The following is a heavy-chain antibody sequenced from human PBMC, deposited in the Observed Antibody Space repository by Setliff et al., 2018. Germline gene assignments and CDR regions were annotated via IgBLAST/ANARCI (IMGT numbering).Heavy chain of an antibody. D-gene: IGHD3-3*01. CDR1: GFTFNTYA. V-gene: IGHV3-30*01. Sequence: GGSLRLSCAASGFTFNTYAMHWVRQAPGKGLEWLAVISYDGINKYYADSVRGRFTISRDNSKNTLFLQMNSLRTDDTAVFYRVRDSPSSLYNFWSGCSDYWGQGTQVTVSS. CDR3: VRDSPSSLYNFWSGCSDY. J-gene: IGHJ4*02. CDR2: ISYDGINK.